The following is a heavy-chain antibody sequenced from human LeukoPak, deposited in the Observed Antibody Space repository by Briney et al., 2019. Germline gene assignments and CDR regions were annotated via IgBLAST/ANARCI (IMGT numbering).Heavy chain of an antibody. Sequence: SETLSLTCTVSGGSISSSSYYWGWIRPPPGKGLEWIGSIYYSGSTYYNPSLKSRVTISVDTSKNQFSLKLSSVTAADTAVYYCARLPYYYDSSGYWPVYYFDYWGQGTPVTVSS. J-gene: IGHJ4*02. CDR3: ARLPYYYDSSGYWPVYYFDY. CDR1: GGSISSSSYY. V-gene: IGHV4-39*01. CDR2: IYYSGST. D-gene: IGHD3-22*01.